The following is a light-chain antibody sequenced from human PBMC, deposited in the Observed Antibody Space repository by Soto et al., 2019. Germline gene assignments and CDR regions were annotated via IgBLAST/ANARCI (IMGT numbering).Light chain of an antibody. CDR3: QQYGSSPRT. J-gene: IGKJ1*01. CDR2: GAS. Sequence: EIVLTQSPGTLSLSPGERATLSCRSSQSFSSSSLAWYQQKPGQAPGLLIYGASSRATGIPDRFSGSGSGTDFTLTISRLEPEDFAVYYCQQYGSSPRTFGQGTKVEIK. CDR1: QSFSSSS. V-gene: IGKV3-20*01.